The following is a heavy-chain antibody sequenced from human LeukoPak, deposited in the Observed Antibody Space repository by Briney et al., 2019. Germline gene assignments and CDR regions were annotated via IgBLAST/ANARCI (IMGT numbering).Heavy chain of an antibody. D-gene: IGHD5-12*01. J-gene: IGHJ4*02. CDR1: GYSFTSYW. V-gene: IGHV5-51*01. Sequence: GESLKISCKGSGYSFTSYWIGWVRQMPGKGLEWMGIIYPGDSDTRYSPSFQGQVTISADKSISTAYLQWSSLKASDTAMYYCARLVYRGYDWPYYFDYWGQGTLVTVSS. CDR3: ARLVYRGYDWPYYFDY. CDR2: IYPGDSDT.